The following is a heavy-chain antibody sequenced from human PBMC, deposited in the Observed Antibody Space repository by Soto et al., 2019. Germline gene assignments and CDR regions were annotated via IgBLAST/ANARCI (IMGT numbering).Heavy chain of an antibody. J-gene: IGHJ4*02. CDR1: EYTFTGYY. D-gene: IGHD6-19*01. Sequence: VQLVQSGAEVTKPGASVKVSCKTSEYTFTGYYLHWVRQAPGQRLEWMGWINPNGGGTIYAQKFQGRLTMTRDASITTAYMELSRLSSDDTAFYYCATSSDWSPLLDYWGQGTLVTVSS. CDR3: ATSSDWSPLLDY. CDR2: INPNGGGT. V-gene: IGHV1-2*02.